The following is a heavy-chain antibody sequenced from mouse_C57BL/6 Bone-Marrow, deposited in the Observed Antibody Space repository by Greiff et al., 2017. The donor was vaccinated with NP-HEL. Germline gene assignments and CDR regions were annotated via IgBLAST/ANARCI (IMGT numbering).Heavy chain of an antibody. D-gene: IGHD1-1*01. CDR1: GFTFTDYY. CDR3: ARSSYYYGSSSLFAY. J-gene: IGHJ3*01. Sequence: EVKLVESGGGLVQPGGSLSLSCAASGFTFTDYYMSWVRQPPGTALEWLGFVRNKANGYTTEYSASVKGRFTISRDNSQSILYLQMNALRAEDSATYYCARSSYYYGSSSLFAYWGQGTLVTVSA. CDR2: VRNKANGYTT. V-gene: IGHV7-3*01.